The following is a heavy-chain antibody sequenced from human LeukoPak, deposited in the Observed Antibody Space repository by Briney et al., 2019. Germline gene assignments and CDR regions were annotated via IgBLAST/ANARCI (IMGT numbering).Heavy chain of an antibody. CDR3: TPWGLIVGATSAPRVGFYY. D-gene: IGHD1-26*01. J-gene: IGHJ4*02. CDR1: GFTFSNAW. Sequence: GGSLRLSCAASGFTFSNAWMSWVRQAPGKGLEWVGRIKSKTDGGTTDYAAPVKGRFTISRDDSKNTLYLQMNSLKTEDTAVYYCTPWGLIVGATSAPRVGFYYWGQGTLVTVSS. V-gene: IGHV3-15*01. CDR2: IKSKTDGGTT.